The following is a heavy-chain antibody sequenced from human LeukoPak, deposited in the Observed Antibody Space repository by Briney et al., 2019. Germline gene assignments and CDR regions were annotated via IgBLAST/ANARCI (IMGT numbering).Heavy chain of an antibody. CDR3: AKGGLYYYDSSGYFNFDY. Sequence: HPGGSLRLSCAASGFTFSSYAMSWVRQAPGKGLEWVSAISGSGGSTYYADSVKGRFTIPRDNSKNTLYLQMNSLRAEDTAVYYCAKGGLYYYDSSGYFNFDYWGQGTLVTVSS. J-gene: IGHJ4*02. V-gene: IGHV3-23*01. D-gene: IGHD3-22*01. CDR1: GFTFSSYA. CDR2: ISGSGGST.